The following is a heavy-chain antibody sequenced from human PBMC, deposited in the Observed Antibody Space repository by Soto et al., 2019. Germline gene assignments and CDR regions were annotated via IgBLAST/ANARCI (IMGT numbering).Heavy chain of an antibody. CDR3: ARHNHGS. Sequence: PSETLSLTCTVSGGSISSSSFYWGWIRQPPGKGLEWIGSIFYSGSTYYNPSLKSRLTISVDTSKNQFSLKLSSVTAADTAVYYCARHNHGSWGQGTLVTVSS. CDR2: IFYSGST. V-gene: IGHV4-39*01. J-gene: IGHJ4*02. CDR1: GGSISSSSFY.